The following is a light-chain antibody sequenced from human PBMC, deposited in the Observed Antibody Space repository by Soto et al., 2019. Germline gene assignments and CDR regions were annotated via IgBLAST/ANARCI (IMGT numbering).Light chain of an antibody. CDR2: GNN. CDR1: SSNIGAGFA. V-gene: IGLV1-40*01. Sequence: QSVLTQPPSVSGAPGQRVTISCTGSSSNIGAGFAVHWYQQLPGTAPKLLIHGNNNRPSGVPDRFSGSKSGNTASLTISGLQAEDEADYYCASYTSSSTSVIFGRGTKVTVL. J-gene: IGLJ2*01. CDR3: ASYTSSSTSVI.